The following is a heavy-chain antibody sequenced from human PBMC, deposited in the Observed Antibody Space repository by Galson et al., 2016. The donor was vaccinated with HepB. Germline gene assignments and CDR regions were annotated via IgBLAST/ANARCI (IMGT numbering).Heavy chain of an antibody. D-gene: IGHD2-15*01. J-gene: IGHJ6*02. V-gene: IGHV3-23*01. CDR1: GFSFSNYA. Sequence: LRLSCAASGFSFSNYAMSWVRQAPGGGLEWVSTLTNSGGTTYYADSVKARFTISRDNAKNSLYLQMHSLRDEDTAVYYCAREGILFRTGGMDVWGQGTTVTVSS. CDR2: LTNSGGTT. CDR3: AREGILFRTGGMDV.